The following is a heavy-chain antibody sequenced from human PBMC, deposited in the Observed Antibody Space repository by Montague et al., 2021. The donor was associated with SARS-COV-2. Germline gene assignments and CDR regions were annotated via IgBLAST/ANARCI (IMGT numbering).Heavy chain of an antibody. V-gene: IGHV4-31*03. CDR3: ARDLGNLYDFCRTSYGIDV. J-gene: IGHJ6*02. CDR2: IYYSGST. D-gene: IGHD3-3*01. Sequence: TLSLTCTVSGGSISSGGYYWSWIRQHPGKGLEWIEYIYYSGSTYYNPSLKSRVTISVDTSKNQFSLKLSSVTAADTAVYYCARDLGNLYDFCRTSYGIDVWGQGTTVTVSS. CDR1: GGSISSGGYY.